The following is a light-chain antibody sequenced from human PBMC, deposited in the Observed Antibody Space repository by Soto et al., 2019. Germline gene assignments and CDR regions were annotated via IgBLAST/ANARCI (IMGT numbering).Light chain of an antibody. CDR3: QEYSSYST. CDR1: QGISSS. CDR2: AAS. Sequence: IPLTQSPSSLSASVGGRVTITCRASQGISSSLAWYQQKPGKAPKLLIYAASTLQSGVPSRFSGSGSGTVFTLTINSLQPEDFATYYCQEYSSYSTFGGGTKVEIK. V-gene: IGKV1-9*01. J-gene: IGKJ4*01.